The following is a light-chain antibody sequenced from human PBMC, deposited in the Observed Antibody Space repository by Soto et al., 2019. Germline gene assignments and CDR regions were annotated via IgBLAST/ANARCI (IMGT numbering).Light chain of an antibody. CDR3: QQNYNTPLT. CDR2: AVS. V-gene: IGKV1-39*01. Sequence: DIEMTQSPSSLSASVGDRVTITCRASQTISSYLNWYHQKPGKAPKLLIYAVSNLQSGVPSRFSGSGSGTDFTLTISSLQPGDFATYYCQQNYNTPLTFGPGTKVDIK. CDR1: QTISSY. J-gene: IGKJ3*01.